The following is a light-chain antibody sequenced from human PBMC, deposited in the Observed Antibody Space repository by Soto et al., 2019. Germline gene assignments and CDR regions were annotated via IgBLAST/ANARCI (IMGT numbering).Light chain of an antibody. CDR1: QSVNTW. CDR3: QQYSGDPWT. V-gene: IGKV1-5*03. Sequence: DVQMTQSPSTLSASVGDRVTITCRASQSVNTWLAWFQQKPGKAPKVLIYRASNLETGVPSRFRGSGSGTEFILTISSLQPDDFATYYCQQYSGDPWTFGQGTKVEIK. CDR2: RAS. J-gene: IGKJ1*01.